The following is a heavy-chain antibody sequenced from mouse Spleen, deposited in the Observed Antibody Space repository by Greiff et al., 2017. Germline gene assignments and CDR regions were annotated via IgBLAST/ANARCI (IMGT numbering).Heavy chain of an antibody. J-gene: IGHJ1*03. CDR3: AREGDGYFWYFDV. V-gene: IGHV1-20*01. CDR2: INPYNGDT. CDR1: GYSFTGYF. D-gene: IGHD2-3*01. Sequence: VQLQQSGPELVKPGDSVKISCKASGYSFTGYFMNWVMQSHGKSLEWIGRINPYNGDTFYNQKFKGKATLTVDKSSSTAHMELRSLTSEDSAVYYCAREGDGYFWYFDVWGTGTTVTVSS.